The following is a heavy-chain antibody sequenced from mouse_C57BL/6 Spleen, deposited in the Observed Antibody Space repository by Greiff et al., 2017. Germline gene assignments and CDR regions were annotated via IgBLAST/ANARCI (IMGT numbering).Heavy chain of an antibody. J-gene: IGHJ3*01. V-gene: IGHV1-15*01. CDR1: GYTFTDYE. CDR2: IDPETGGT. D-gene: IGHD2-2*01. CDR3: TRNFYGYSFAY. Sequence: QVQLKESGAELVRPGASVTLSCKASGYTFTDYEMHWVKQTPVHGLEWIGAIDPETGGTAYNQKFKGKAILTADKSSSTAYLELRSLTSEDSAVYYCTRNFYGYSFAYWGQGTLVTVSA.